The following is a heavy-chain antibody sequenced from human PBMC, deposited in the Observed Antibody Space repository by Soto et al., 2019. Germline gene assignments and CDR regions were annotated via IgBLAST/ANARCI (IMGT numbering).Heavy chain of an antibody. Sequence: QVQLQESGPGLVKPSQTLSLTCTVSGGSIRSEDYYWSWIREPPGKGREWIGYISYSGSTAYKSSLTNRVIISADTTKNQVSLKLNSATAANTAVYYCARFRIAGSTTFDSWGQGTLVTVSS. D-gene: IGHD1-26*01. CDR1: GGSIRSEDYY. CDR2: ISYSGST. J-gene: IGHJ4*02. CDR3: ARFRIAGSTTFDS. V-gene: IGHV4-30-4*01.